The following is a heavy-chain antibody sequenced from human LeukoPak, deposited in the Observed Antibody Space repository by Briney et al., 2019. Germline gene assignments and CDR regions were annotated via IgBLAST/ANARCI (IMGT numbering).Heavy chain of an antibody. CDR2: IYYSGST. CDR3: ARGGWGNYYYYYGMDV. J-gene: IGHJ6*02. D-gene: IGHD7-27*01. CDR1: GGSISSSSYY. V-gene: IGHV4-39*01. Sequence: SETLSLTCTVSGGSISSSSYYWGWIRQPPGKGLEWIGSIYYSGSTYYNPSLKSRVTISVDTSKSQFSLKLSSVTAADTAVYYCARGGWGNYYYYYGMDVWGQGTTVTVSS.